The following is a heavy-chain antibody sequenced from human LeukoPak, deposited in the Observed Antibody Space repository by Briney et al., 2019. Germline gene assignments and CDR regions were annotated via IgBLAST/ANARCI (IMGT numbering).Heavy chain of an antibody. D-gene: IGHD6-6*01. V-gene: IGHV4-34*01. CDR3: ARVDSSSRWYFDL. CDR2: INLSGST. Sequence: PSETLSLTCAVYGASFSDYYWSWIRQPPGKGLEWIGEINLSGSTNYNPSLESRVTMSLDTSKNQFSLKLSSVTAADMAVYCCARVDSSSRWYFDLWGRGTLVTVSS. J-gene: IGHJ2*01. CDR1: GASFSDYY.